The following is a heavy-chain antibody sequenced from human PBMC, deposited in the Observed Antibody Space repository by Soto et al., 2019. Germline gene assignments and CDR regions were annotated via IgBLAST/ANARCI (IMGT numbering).Heavy chain of an antibody. Sequence: EVQLVESGGDLVQPGGSRRLSCAASGFSFSSYSMNWVRQAPGKGLEWVSYIRSTSSTIFYADSVKGRFTISRDNAKNSLYLQMNSLRAEDAAVYYCAREVSTGCYACGFDFWGQGTMVTVSS. J-gene: IGHJ3*01. V-gene: IGHV3-48*01. CDR1: GFSFSSYS. CDR3: AREVSTGCYACGFDF. D-gene: IGHD2-2*01. CDR2: IRSTSSTI.